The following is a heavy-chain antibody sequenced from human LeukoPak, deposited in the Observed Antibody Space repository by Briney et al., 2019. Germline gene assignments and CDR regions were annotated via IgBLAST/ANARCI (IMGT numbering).Heavy chain of an antibody. CDR3: ARGPKTYYYDSSGTWGY. CDR2: IYSGGST. CDR1: GFTVSSNY. V-gene: IGHV3-53*01. J-gene: IGHJ4*02. Sequence: GGSLRLSCAASGFTVSSNYMSWVRQAPGKGLEWVSVIYSGGSTYYADSVKGRFTISRDNSKNTLYLQMNSLRAEDTAVYYCARGPKTYYYDSSGTWGYWGQGTLVTVSS. D-gene: IGHD3-22*01.